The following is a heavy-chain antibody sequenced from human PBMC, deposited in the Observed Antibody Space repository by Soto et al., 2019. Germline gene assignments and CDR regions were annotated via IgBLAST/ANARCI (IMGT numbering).Heavy chain of an antibody. J-gene: IGHJ4*02. D-gene: IGHD3-22*01. V-gene: IGHV4-30-2*01. Sequence: QLQLQESGSGLVKPSQTLSLTCAVSGGSISSGGYSWSRIRQPPEKGLEWIGYIYHSGSTYYNPSRKSRVTISVDRSKTQFSLKLSSVTAADTAVYYCARGAPVVNDYWGQGTLVTVSS. CDR1: GGSISSGGYS. CDR2: IYHSGST. CDR3: ARGAPVVNDY.